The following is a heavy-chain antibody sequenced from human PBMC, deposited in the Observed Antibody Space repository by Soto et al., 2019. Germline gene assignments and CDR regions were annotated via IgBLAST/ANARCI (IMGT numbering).Heavy chain of an antibody. V-gene: IGHV3-7*01. Sequence: GGSLRLSCAASGFTFSSYWMSWVRQAPGKGLEWVANIKQDGSEKYYVDPVKGRFTISRDNAKNSLYLQMNSLRAEDTAVYYCARSPPLNPGHDSRGYYYYGMDVWGQGTTVTVSS. CDR3: ARSPPLNPGHDSRGYYYYGMDV. D-gene: IGHD3-22*01. CDR2: IKQDGSEK. J-gene: IGHJ6*02. CDR1: GFTFSSYW.